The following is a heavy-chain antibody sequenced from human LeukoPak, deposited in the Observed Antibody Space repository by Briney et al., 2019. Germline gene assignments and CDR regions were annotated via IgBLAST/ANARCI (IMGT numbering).Heavy chain of an antibody. CDR3: ARHTGGPAANLDDAFDI. J-gene: IGHJ3*02. D-gene: IGHD2-2*01. CDR2: IYYSGST. Sequence: SETLSLTCTVSGGSISSYYWSWIRQPPGKGLEWIGYIYYSGSTNYNPSLKSRVTMSVDTSKNQFSLKLSSVTAADTAVYYCARHTGGPAANLDDAFDIWGQGTMVTVSS. V-gene: IGHV4-59*08. CDR1: GGSISSYY.